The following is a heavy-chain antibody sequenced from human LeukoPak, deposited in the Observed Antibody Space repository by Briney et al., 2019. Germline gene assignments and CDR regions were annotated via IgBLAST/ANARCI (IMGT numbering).Heavy chain of an antibody. CDR1: GFTFSSYG. CDR2: ISGGSGTTYYA. J-gene: IGHJ4*02. V-gene: IGHV3-23*01. D-gene: IGHD3-9*01. Sequence: GGSLGLSCAASGFTFSSYGMSWVRQSPGKGLEWVSGISGGSGTTYYAYYADSVKGRFTISRDNSKNTLYLQMNSLRAEDTAVYYCAKFDEALTGYFGYWGQGTLVTVSS. CDR3: AKFDEALTGYFGY.